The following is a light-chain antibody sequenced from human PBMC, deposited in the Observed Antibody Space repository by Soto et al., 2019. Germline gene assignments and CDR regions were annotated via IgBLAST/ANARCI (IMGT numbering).Light chain of an antibody. V-gene: IGLV2-14*01. CDR1: SSDVGGYNY. CDR3: SSYTSSSPYV. CDR2: EVS. Sequence: VLTHPASVSGSPGQSITISCTGTSSDVGGYNYVSWYQQHPGKAPKLMIYEVSNRPSGVSNRFSGSKSGNTASLTISGLQAEDEADYYCSSYTSSSPYVFGTGTKVTVL. J-gene: IGLJ1*01.